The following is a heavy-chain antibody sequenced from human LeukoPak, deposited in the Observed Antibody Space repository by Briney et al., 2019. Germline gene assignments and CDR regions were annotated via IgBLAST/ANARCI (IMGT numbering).Heavy chain of an antibody. CDR2: ISSSSSYI. D-gene: IGHD3-22*01. V-gene: IGHV3-21*01. CDR3: AREDSSGYFSY. CDR1: GFTFSSYS. J-gene: IGHJ4*02. Sequence: PGGSLRLSCAASGFTFSSYSMDWVRQAPGKGLEWVSSISSSSSYIYYADSVKGRFTISRDNAKNSLYLQMNSLRAEDTAVYYCAREDSSGYFSYWGQGTLVTVSS.